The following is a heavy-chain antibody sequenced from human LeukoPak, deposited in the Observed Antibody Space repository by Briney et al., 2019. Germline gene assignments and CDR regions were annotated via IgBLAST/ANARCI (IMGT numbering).Heavy chain of an antibody. CDR2: IIPILGIA. Sequence: VKVSCKASGYTFTSYGISWVRQAPGQGLEWMGRIIPILGIANYAQKFQGRVTITADKSTSTAYMELSSLRSEDTAVYYCAGVYYYDISGYDYYYYGMDVWGQGTTVTVSS. D-gene: IGHD3-22*01. V-gene: IGHV1-69*10. J-gene: IGHJ6*02. CDR3: AGVYYYDISGYDYYYYGMDV. CDR1: GYTFTSYG.